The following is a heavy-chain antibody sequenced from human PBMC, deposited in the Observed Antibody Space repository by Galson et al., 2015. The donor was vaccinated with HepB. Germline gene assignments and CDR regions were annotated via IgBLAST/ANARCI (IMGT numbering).Heavy chain of an antibody. CDR2: ISTYSGNT. D-gene: IGHD2-2*02. CDR3: ARDPCSSTTCYTRYFDY. V-gene: IGHV1-18*04. CDR1: GYTFTSYG. Sequence: QSGAEVKKPGASVKVSCTASGYTFTSYGFSWVRQAPGQGLEWVGWISTYSGNTNYAQRLQGRVTMTTDTSTSTAYMEVRSLRSDDTAIYYCARDPCSSTTCYTRYFDYWGQGTLVTVSS. J-gene: IGHJ4*02.